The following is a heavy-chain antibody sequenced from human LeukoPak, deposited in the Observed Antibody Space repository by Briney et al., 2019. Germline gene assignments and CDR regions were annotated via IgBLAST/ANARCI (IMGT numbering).Heavy chain of an antibody. CDR2: ISWNSGSI. CDR1: GCTFSSYA. J-gene: IGHJ2*01. V-gene: IGHV3-9*01. CDR3: AKATGGGGYEDWYFDL. D-gene: IGHD5-12*01. Sequence: PGGSLRLSCAASGCTFSSYAMSWVRQAPGKGLEWVSGISWNSGSIGYADSVKGRFTISRDNAKNSLYLQMNSLRAEDTALYYCAKATGGGGYEDWYFDLWGRGTLVTVSS.